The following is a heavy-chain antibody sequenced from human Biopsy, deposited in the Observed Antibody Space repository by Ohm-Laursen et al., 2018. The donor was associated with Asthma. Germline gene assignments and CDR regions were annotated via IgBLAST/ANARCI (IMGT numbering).Heavy chain of an antibody. J-gene: IGHJ4*02. CDR1: YGSITSGGYY. CDR3: ARAQDYYDSRGYYRSFDY. Sequence: SQTLSLTCTVSYGSITSGGYYWTWIRQHPGKGLEWIGFIYYSGSTYYNPSLKSRFSISIDTSKNQFSLKLSSVTAADTAVYYCARAQDYYDSRGYYRSFDYWGQGTLVTVSS. V-gene: IGHV4-31*03. D-gene: IGHD3-22*01. CDR2: IYYSGST.